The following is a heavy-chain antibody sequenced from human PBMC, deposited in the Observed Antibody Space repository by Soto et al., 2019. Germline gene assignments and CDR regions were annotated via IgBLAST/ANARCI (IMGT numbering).Heavy chain of an antibody. CDR2: ISAYNGNT. J-gene: IGHJ4*02. Sequence: ASVKVSCKASGGTFSSYAMSWVRQAPGQGLEWMGWISAYNGNTNYAQKLQGRVTMTADTSTSTAYMELRSLRSDDTAVYYCARDLREVVVHLPFDYWGQGTLVTSPQ. CDR3: ARDLREVVVHLPFDY. D-gene: IGHD3-22*01. CDR1: GGTFSSYA. V-gene: IGHV1-18*01.